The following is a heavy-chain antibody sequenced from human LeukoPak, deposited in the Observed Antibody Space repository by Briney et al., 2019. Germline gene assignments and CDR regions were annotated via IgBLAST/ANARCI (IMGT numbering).Heavy chain of an antibody. D-gene: IGHD3-10*01. J-gene: IGHJ4*02. Sequence: ASVKVSCKASGYAFTSYGISWVRQAPGQGLEWMGWISAYNGNTNYAQKLQGRVTMTTDTSTSTAYMELRSLRSDDTAVYYCARVTYYYGSGSPDYWGQGTLVTVSS. CDR3: ARVTYYYGSGSPDY. CDR1: GYAFTSYG. V-gene: IGHV1-18*01. CDR2: ISAYNGNT.